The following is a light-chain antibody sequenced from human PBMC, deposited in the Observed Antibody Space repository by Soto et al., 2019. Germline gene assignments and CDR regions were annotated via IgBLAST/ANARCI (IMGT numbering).Light chain of an antibody. Sequence: EIVMTQSPATLSLSPWEIATLSCRASQSVSSYLAWYQQRPGQAPRLLIYGASTRATGVPARFSGSGSGTEFTLTIGSLQSEDFAVYYCQHYNTWPWTFGQGTKVDIK. CDR3: QHYNTWPWT. V-gene: IGKV3-15*01. CDR2: GAS. J-gene: IGKJ1*01. CDR1: QSVSSY.